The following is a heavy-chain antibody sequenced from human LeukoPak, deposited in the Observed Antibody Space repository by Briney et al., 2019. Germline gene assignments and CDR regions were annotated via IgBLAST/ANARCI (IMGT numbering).Heavy chain of an antibody. V-gene: IGHV4-59*12. CDR3: ARVPSYFYGSGSYAMG. J-gene: IGHJ4*02. CDR2: IYYSGST. Sequence: PSETLSLTCTVSGGSISSYYWSWIRQPPGKGLEWIGYIYYSGSTNYNPSLKSRVTISVDTSKNQFSLKLTSVTAADTAVYYCARVPSYFYGSGSYAMGWGQGTLVTVSS. CDR1: GGSISSYY. D-gene: IGHD3-10*01.